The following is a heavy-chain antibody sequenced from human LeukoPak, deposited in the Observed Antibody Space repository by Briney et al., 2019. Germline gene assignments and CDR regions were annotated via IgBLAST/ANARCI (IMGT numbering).Heavy chain of an antibody. CDR2: INHSGST. CDR3: ARGKGSGSYYYSYYGMDV. J-gene: IGHJ6*02. D-gene: IGHD3-10*01. Sequence: SETLSLTCAVYGGSFSGYYWSWLRQPPGKGLEWIGEINHSGSTNYNPSLKSRVTISVDTSKNQFSLKLSSVTAADTAVYYCARGKGSGSYYYSYYGMDVWGQGTTVTVSS. CDR1: GGSFSGYY. V-gene: IGHV4-34*01.